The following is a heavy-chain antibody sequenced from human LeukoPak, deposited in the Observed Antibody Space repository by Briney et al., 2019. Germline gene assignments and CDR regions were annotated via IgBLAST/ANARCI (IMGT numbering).Heavy chain of an antibody. CDR2: ISSSSTYI. J-gene: IGHJ4*02. CDR1: GFNFRTYS. Sequence: GGSLRLSCAASGFNFRTYSMNWVRQAPGKGLEWVSSISSSSTYIYYADSVKGRFTISRDDAQNSLNLQMNSLRAEDTAVYYCARDQDYYDSSGYDYFDYWGQGSLGTVSS. CDR3: ARDQDYYDSSGYDYFDY. D-gene: IGHD3-22*01. V-gene: IGHV3-21*01.